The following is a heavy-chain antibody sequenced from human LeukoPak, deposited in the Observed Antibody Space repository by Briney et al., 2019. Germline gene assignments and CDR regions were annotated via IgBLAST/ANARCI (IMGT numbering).Heavy chain of an antibody. J-gene: IGHJ4*02. Sequence: SETLSLTCTVSGGSISSSGYYWGWIRQPPGKGLEWIGSTYYSGGNYYNPSLNSRVTISVDTSKNQFSLRLSSVTAADTAVYYCARGPYYFDSWGPGTLVTVSS. CDR2: TYYSGGN. CDR3: ARGPYYFDS. CDR1: GGSISSSGYY. V-gene: IGHV4-39*07.